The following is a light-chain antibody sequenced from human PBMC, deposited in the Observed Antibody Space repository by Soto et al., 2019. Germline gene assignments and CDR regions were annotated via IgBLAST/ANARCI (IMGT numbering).Light chain of an antibody. CDR3: HQYGTSPQT. CDR2: DAS. CDR1: QSVSDTH. J-gene: IGKJ1*01. V-gene: IGKV3-20*01. Sequence: EIVLTQSPCALSLSPGESATLSCRASQSVSDTHVAWYQQRPGQAPRLLIYDASRRDIGVPDRFIGSGSATDFTLTISGLEPEDFAVYFCHQYGTSPQTFGQGTKVDIK.